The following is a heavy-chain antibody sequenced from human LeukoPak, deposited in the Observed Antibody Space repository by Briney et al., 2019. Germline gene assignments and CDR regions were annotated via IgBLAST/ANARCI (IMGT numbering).Heavy chain of an antibody. V-gene: IGHV4-59*08. CDR3: ARRKRGSGGPFDS. Sequence: SETLSLTCSVSGGSISDYYWSWIRLSPGTGLEWIGYMNYSGSAAYNPSLRGRVTISIDTSKKQFSLEVTSVTAADTAVYFCARRKRGSGGPFDSWGHGTLVTVSS. CDR1: GGSISDYY. J-gene: IGHJ4*01. CDR2: MNYSGSA. D-gene: IGHD6-19*01.